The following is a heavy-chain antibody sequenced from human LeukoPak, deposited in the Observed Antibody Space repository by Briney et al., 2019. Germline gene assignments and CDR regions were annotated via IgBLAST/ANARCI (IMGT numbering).Heavy chain of an antibody. D-gene: IGHD3-10*01. J-gene: IGHJ3*02. CDR2: IYHSGST. CDR1: GYSISSGYY. Sequence: SETLSLTCTVSGYSISSGYYWGWIRQPPGKGLEWIGSIYHSGSTYYNPSLKSRVTISVDTSKNQLSLKLSSVTAADTAVYYCAREYYYEGAFDIWGQGTMVTVSS. V-gene: IGHV4-38-2*02. CDR3: AREYYYEGAFDI.